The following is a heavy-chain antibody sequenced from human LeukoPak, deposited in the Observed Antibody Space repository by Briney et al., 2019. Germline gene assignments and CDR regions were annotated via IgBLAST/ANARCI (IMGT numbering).Heavy chain of an antibody. D-gene: IGHD3-16*01. CDR3: AHRQGLMGRYYGLDV. J-gene: IGHJ6*02. Sequence: SGPTLVNPTQTLTLICTFSGFSLSTSKVGVGWIRQPPGKALEWLAFIYWDDGNRYSPSLKTRLTITKDTSKNQVVLTMTNMDPADTGTYYCAHRQGLMGRYYGLDVWGQGTTVTVSS. CDR2: IYWDDGN. CDR1: GFSLSTSKVG. V-gene: IGHV2-5*02.